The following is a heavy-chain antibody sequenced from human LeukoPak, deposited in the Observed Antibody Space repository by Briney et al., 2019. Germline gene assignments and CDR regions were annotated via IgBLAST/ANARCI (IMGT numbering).Heavy chain of an antibody. CDR2: ISPTGEGT. V-gene: IGHV3-23*01. D-gene: IGHD4-11*01. Sequence: SGGSLRLSCAASGFAFSNTGMTWVRQAPGRGLEWVSTISPTGEGTHYADSVKGRFTISRDNSKNTLSLEMNSLRAEDTAVYYCAKRTDYSNYGPFDYWGQGTLVTVSS. CDR1: GFAFSNTG. CDR3: AKRTDYSNYGPFDY. J-gene: IGHJ4*02.